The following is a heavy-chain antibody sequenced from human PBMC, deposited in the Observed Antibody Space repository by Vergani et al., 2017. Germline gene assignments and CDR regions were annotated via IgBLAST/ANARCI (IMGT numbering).Heavy chain of an antibody. CDR3: ARHSTVEWMVKLGWIDP. J-gene: IGHJ5*02. D-gene: IGHD6-19*01. CDR1: GASIRSSNYY. Sequence: QLQLQESGPGLVKPSATLSLTCSVSGASIRSSNYYWGWIRQPPGKGLEWIASIYYSGSTYHNPSLKSRVTISVDTSKNQFSLKLGSVTAADTAVYFCARHSTVEWMVKLGWIDPWGQGILVTVSS. V-gene: IGHV4-39*01. CDR2: IYYSGST.